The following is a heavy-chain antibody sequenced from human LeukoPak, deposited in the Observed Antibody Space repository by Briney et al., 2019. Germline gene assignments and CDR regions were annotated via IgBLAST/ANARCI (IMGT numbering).Heavy chain of an antibody. CDR1: GFTVRSNY. Sequence: GGSLRLSCAASGFTVRSNYMSWVRQAPGKGLELVSVISSGGSIYFADSVKGRFTISRDSSKNTLYLQMKSLRAEDTALYYCSRDRMGTKSFDYWGQGTLVTVSS. D-gene: IGHD5-24*01. J-gene: IGHJ4*02. CDR2: ISSGGSI. CDR3: SRDRMGTKSFDY. V-gene: IGHV3-66*01.